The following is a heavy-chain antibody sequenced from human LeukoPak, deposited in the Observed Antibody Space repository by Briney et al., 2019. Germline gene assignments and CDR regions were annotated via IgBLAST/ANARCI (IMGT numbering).Heavy chain of an antibody. CDR1: GFTFNAFW. CDR3: ARGLVHDTSGYYSDY. J-gene: IGHJ4*02. V-gene: IGHV3-74*01. D-gene: IGHD3-22*01. CDR2: INSDGSSI. Sequence: PGGSLRLYCAASGFTFNAFWMHWVRQAPGKGLVWVSRINSDGSSIAYADSVKGRFTISRDNAKNTLYLQMNSLKAEDAAVYYCARGLVHDTSGYYSDYWGQGTLVTVSS.